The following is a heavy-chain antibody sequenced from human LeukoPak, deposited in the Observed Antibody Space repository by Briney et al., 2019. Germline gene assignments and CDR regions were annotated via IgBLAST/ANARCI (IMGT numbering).Heavy chain of an antibody. CDR1: GYTFTGYY. CDR3: AREGVAAGGAWFDP. D-gene: IGHD6-13*01. CDR2: INPNSGDT. Sequence: ASVKVSCKASGYTFTGYYMHRVRQAPGQGLEWMGWINPNSGDTNYAQKFQGRVTMTRDTSISTAYMELSRLRSDDTAVYYCAREGVAAGGAWFDPWGQGTLVTVSS. V-gene: IGHV1-2*02. J-gene: IGHJ5*02.